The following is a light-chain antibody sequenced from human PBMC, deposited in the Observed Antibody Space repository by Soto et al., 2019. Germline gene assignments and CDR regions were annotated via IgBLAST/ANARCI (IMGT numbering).Light chain of an antibody. V-gene: IGKV1-33*01. Sequence: DIQITQSPSTLSASVGDRVTITCRAGQYIGRYLNWYQQKPGKAPKLLIYDASNLEAGVPSRFRGSGSGTDFTFTISRLQPEDIATYYCQQYENLPTFGQGTRLDI. CDR3: QQYENLPT. J-gene: IGKJ5*01. CDR2: DAS. CDR1: QYIGRY.